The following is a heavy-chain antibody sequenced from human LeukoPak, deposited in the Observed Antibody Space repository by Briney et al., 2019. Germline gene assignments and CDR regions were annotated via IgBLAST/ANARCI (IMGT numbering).Heavy chain of an antibody. Sequence: GGSLEISCQGSGYSFASYWIGWVRQLPGKGLEWMGIIYPGDSDTRYSPSFQGQVTISADKSISTAYLQWSSLKASDTAMYYCARLGSLSSWFDPWGQGTLVTVSS. CDR1: GYSFASYW. CDR2: IYPGDSDT. J-gene: IGHJ5*02. CDR3: ARLGSLSSWFDP. V-gene: IGHV5-51*01. D-gene: IGHD6-13*01.